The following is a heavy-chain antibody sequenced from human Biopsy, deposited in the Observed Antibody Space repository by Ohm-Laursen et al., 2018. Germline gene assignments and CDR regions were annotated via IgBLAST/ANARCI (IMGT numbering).Heavy chain of an antibody. J-gene: IGHJ1*01. Sequence: ASVKVSCKVSGHTFTGQYLHWARQDPGQGLEWMGWINPHSGTTKFAQDFQGRVTMTRDTSITTAYMELRRLRSDDTSVYYCAKGQDLRGGAEYFQHWGQGALVTVSS. CDR3: AKGQDLRGGAEYFQH. CDR1: GHTFTGQY. D-gene: IGHD2-15*01. V-gene: IGHV1-2*02. CDR2: INPHSGTT.